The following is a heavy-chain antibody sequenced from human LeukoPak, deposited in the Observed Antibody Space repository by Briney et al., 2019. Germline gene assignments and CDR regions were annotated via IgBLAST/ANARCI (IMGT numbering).Heavy chain of an antibody. CDR3: ARVAATVNTNFYYYIDV. D-gene: IGHD4-11*01. CDR2: IYNSGYT. Sequence: GGSLRLSCAASGFTFSSNYMNWVRQAPGQGLEWVSVIYNSGYTYYADSVKGRFTISRDNAKNTLYLQMNSLTVEDTALYYCARVAATVNTNFYYYIDVWGAGTTVTVS. CDR1: GFTFSSNY. V-gene: IGHV3-53*01. J-gene: IGHJ6*03.